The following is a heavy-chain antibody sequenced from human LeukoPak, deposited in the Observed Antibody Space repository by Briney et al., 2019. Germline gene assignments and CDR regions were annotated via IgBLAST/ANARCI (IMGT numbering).Heavy chain of an antibody. CDR2: IYYSGST. CDR3: ARDVGYGVVPAGAFDT. CDR1: GGSISNYY. D-gene: IGHD2-2*01. J-gene: IGHJ3*02. Sequence: SETLSLTCTVSGGSISNYYWSWIRQSPGKGLEWIGYIYYSGSTNYNPSLKSRVTMSVDTSKNHFSLKLSSVTAADTAVYYCARDVGYGVVPAGAFDTWGQGTMVTVSS. V-gene: IGHV4-59*12.